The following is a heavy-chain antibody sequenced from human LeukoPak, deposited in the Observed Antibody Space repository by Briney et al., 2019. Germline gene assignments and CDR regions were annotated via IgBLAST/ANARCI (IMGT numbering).Heavy chain of an antibody. V-gene: IGHV3-30*02. J-gene: IGHJ6*03. D-gene: IGHD3-3*01. CDR2: IRYDGSNK. CDR1: GFSFSDYG. Sequence: GGSLRLSCEASGFSFSDYGMHWVRQAPGKGLEWVAFIRYDGSNKYYADSVKGRFTVSRDNSQSTLYLQMNSLRVEDTAVYYCAKRVVIRSTDYFYYYIHVWGKGTTVTVSS. CDR3: AKRVVIRSTDYFYYYIHV.